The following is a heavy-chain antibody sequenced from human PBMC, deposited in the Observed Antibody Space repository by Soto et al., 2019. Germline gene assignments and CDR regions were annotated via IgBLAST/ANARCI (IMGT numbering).Heavy chain of an antibody. CDR2: IYYSGST. D-gene: IGHD5-12*01. V-gene: IGHV4-59*08. CDR1: GGSISSYY. Sequence: SETLSLTCTVSGGSISSYYWSWIRQPPGKGLEWIGYIYYSGSTNYNPSLKSRVTISVDTSKNQFSLKLSSVTAADTAVYYCARYSGYDLGFLDYWGQGTLVTVSS. CDR3: ARYSGYDLGFLDY. J-gene: IGHJ4*02.